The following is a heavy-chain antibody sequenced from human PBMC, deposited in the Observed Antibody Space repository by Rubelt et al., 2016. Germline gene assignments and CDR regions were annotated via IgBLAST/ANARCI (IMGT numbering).Heavy chain of an antibody. V-gene: IGHV1-3*01. J-gene: IGHJ4*02. CDR2: INAGNGNT. Sequence: QVQLVQSGAEVKKPGASVKVSCKAAGYSFTTYSIHWVRQAPGQRLEWMGWINAGNGNTKYSQKFQGRVTITRDPSASTAYMGLSSLRSEDTAIYYCATGYSSGWYVAYWGQGTLVTVSS. CDR3: ATGYSSGWYVAY. CDR1: GYSFTTYS. D-gene: IGHD6-19*01.